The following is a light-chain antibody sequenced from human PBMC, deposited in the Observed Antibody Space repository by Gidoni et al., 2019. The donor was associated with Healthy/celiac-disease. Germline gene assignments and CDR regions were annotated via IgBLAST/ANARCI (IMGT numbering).Light chain of an antibody. Sequence: QSVLPQPPSVSAAPGPKVTISCSGSSSNIGNNYVTWYQQLPGTAPKLLIYDNNKRPSGIPDRFSGSKSGTSATLGITGLQTGDEADYYCGTWDSSLSLYVFGTGTKVTVL. V-gene: IGLV1-51*01. CDR1: SSNIGNNY. CDR2: DNN. J-gene: IGLJ1*01. CDR3: GTWDSSLSLYV.